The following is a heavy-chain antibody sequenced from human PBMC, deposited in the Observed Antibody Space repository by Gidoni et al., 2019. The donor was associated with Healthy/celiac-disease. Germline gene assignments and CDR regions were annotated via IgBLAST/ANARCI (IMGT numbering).Heavy chain of an antibody. CDR2: ISSSSSYI. Sequence: EVQLVESGGGLVKPVGSLRLSCAASGFPFSSYSMNWVRQAPGKGLEWVSSISSSSSYIYYADSVKGRFTISRDNAKNSLYLQMNSLRAEDTAVYYCARDPIAAADTGLGYWGQGTLVTVSS. CDR3: ARDPIAAADTGLGY. J-gene: IGHJ4*02. CDR1: GFPFSSYS. V-gene: IGHV3-21*01. D-gene: IGHD6-13*01.